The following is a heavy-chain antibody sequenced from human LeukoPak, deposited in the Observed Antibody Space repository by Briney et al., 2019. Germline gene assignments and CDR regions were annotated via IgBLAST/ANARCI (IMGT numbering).Heavy chain of an antibody. D-gene: IGHD6-13*01. V-gene: IGHV1-2*02. Sequence: GASVKVSCKASGYTFTGYYMHWVRQAPGQGLEWMGWINPNSGGTNYAQKFQGRVTMTRDTSISTAYMELSRLRSDDTAVYYCARGMYSSSWSDFDYWGQGTLVTVSS. CDR3: ARGMYSSSWSDFDY. J-gene: IGHJ4*02. CDR1: GYTFTGYY. CDR2: INPNSGGT.